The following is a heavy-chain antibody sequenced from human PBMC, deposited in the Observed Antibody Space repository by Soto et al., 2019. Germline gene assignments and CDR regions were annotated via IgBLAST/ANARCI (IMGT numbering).Heavy chain of an antibody. D-gene: IGHD3-10*01. J-gene: IGHJ6*02. Sequence: QVQLVQSGAEVKKPGSSVKVSCKASGGTFSSYTISWVRQAPGQGLEWMGRIIPILGIANYAQKFQGRVTITADKSTSTAYMELSSLRSEDTAVYYCARKIGSPNYYYYGMDVWGQGTTVTVSS. CDR3: ARKIGSPNYYYYGMDV. CDR2: IIPILGIA. V-gene: IGHV1-69*02. CDR1: GGTFSSYT.